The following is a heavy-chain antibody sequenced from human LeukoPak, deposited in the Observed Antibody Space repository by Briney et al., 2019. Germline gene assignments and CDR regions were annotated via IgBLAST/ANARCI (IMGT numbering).Heavy chain of an antibody. V-gene: IGHV1-69*06. CDR3: ARDVGDTNSY. D-gene: IGHD4-17*01. J-gene: IGHJ4*02. CDR1: VGTFSSYA. Sequence: GSSVKASCKASVGTFSSYAISWVRPAPRQGLEWMGGIIPIFGTANYAQKFQGRVTITADKSTSTAYMELSSLRSEHTAVYYCARDVGDTNSYWGQGTLVNVSS. CDR2: IIPIFGTA.